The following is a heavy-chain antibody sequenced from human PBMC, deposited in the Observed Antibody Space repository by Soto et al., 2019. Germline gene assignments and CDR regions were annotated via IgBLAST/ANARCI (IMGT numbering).Heavy chain of an antibody. CDR2: IYYSGNS. J-gene: IGHJ4*02. CDR1: ASSLSSSTDY. CDR3: PRGWDFWSGYYTGGFDY. Sequence: XGTLCLRSSVSASSLSSSTDYWGWIRQPPGKGLEWIGSIYYSGNSYYNPPLKSRVTISVDTSKNQLSLNLPSVTAADTAVYYCPRGWDFWSGYYTGGFDYWGQATPVTVSS. V-gene: IGHV4-39*01. D-gene: IGHD3-3*01.